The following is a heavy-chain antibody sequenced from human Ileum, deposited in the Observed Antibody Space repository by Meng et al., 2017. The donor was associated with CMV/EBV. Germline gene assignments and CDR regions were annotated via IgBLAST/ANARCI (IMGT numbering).Heavy chain of an antibody. CDR2: VYSSGST. CDR1: GGSISGYY. D-gene: IGHD2-2*01. Sequence: GQLQDSGPGLVKPSETLSLTCTVSGGSISGYYWSWIRQPATKGLEWIGRVYSSGSTDYNPSLQSRVTMSVDTSKNQFSLKLSSVTAADTAVYYCARGSSSWAFDYWGQGTLVTVSS. CDR3: ARGSSSWAFDY. V-gene: IGHV4-4*07. J-gene: IGHJ4*02.